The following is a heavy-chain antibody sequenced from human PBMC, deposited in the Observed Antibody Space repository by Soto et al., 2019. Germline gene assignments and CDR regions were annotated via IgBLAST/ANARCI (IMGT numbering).Heavy chain of an antibody. CDR1: GFTFSSYA. CDR2: ISGSGGST. J-gene: IGHJ6*02. D-gene: IGHD5-18*01. CDR3: AKVGDVDTAMVIFRYYYYGMDV. Sequence: GGSLRLSCAASGFTFSSYAMSWVRQAPGKGLEWVSAISGSGGSTYYADSVKGRFTISRDNSKNTLYLQMNSLRAEDTAVYYCAKVGDVDTAMVIFRYYYYGMDVWGQGTTVTVSS. V-gene: IGHV3-23*01.